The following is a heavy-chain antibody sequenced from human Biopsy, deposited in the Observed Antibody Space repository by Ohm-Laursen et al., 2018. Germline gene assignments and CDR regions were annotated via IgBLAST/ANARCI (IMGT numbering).Heavy chain of an antibody. Sequence: SETLSPTCTVSGDSIRSYYWSWIRQTPEKGLEWISHVYFTGSTNFNPSLKSRVTISVDTSRVRFSLTLSSVTAADTAIYYCARDRRGDSYMDVWGQGTTVTVSS. D-gene: IGHD2-15*01. J-gene: IGHJ6*02. CDR3: ARDRRGDSYMDV. CDR2: VYFTGST. CDR1: GDSIRSYY. V-gene: IGHV4-59*01.